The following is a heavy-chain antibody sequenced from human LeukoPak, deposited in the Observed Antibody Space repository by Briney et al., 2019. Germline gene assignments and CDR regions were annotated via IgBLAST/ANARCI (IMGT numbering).Heavy chain of an antibody. D-gene: IGHD3-10*01. J-gene: IGHJ4*02. V-gene: IGHV3-23*01. CDR2: ITGSGGST. Sequence: GGSLRLSCAPSGFTFDNFAMTWVRQAPGKGLEWVSEITGSGGSTYYADSVKGRFTISRDNSKNTLYLQMNSLRAEDTAIYYCARELFNFDYWGQGTLVTVSS. CDR3: ARELFNFDY. CDR1: GFTFDNFA.